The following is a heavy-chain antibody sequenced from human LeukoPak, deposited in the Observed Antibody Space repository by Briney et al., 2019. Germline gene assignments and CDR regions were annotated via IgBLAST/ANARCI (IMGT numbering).Heavy chain of an antibody. CDR1: GGSISSSSYY. J-gene: IGHJ4*02. CDR2: IYYSGST. CDR3: ASKYEVLLWFGEFNPNEIYFDY. V-gene: IGHV4-39*07. D-gene: IGHD3-10*01. Sequence: SETLSLTCTVSGGSISSSSYYWGWIRQPPGKGLEWIGSIYYSGSTYYNPSLKSRVTISVDTSKNQFSLKLSSVTAADTAVYYCASKYEVLLWFGEFNPNEIYFDYWGQGTLVTVSS.